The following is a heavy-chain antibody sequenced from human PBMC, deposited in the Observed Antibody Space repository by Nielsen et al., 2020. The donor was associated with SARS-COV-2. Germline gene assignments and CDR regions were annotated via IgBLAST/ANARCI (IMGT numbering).Heavy chain of an antibody. Sequence: GGSLRLSCAASGFTFSSYGMHWVRQAPGKGLEWVAVISYDGSNKYYADSVKGRFTISRDNSKNTLYLQMNSLRAEDTAVYYCAKVTRWEAPIFDYWGQGTLVTVSS. J-gene: IGHJ4*02. CDR2: ISYDGSNK. V-gene: IGHV3-30*18. D-gene: IGHD5-24*01. CDR1: GFTFSSYG. CDR3: AKVTRWEAPIFDY.